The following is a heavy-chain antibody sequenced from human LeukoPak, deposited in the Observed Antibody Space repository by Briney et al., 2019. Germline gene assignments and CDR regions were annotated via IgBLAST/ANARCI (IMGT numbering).Heavy chain of an antibody. D-gene: IGHD3-10*02. V-gene: IGHV3-7*01. CDR3: AELGITMIGGV. J-gene: IGHJ6*04. Sequence: GGSLRLSCAASGFTFSSYAMSWVRQAPGKGLERVANINKDGGEKYYMESVKGRFTISRDNAKNSLYLQMNSLRAEDTAVYYCAELGITMIGGVWGKGTTVTISS. CDR1: GFTFSSYA. CDR2: INKDGGEK.